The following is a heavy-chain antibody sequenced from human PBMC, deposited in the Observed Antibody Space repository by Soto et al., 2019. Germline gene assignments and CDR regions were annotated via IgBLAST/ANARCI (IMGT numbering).Heavy chain of an antibody. CDR3: ARGDYGDYRGLDY. Sequence: QVQLQQWGAGLLKPSETLSLTCAVYGGSFSGYYWSWIRQPPGKGLEWIGEINHSGSTNYNPSLKSRVTISVDTSKNQFSLKLGSVTAADTAVYYCARGDYGDYRGLDYWGQGTLVTVSS. CDR1: GGSFSGYY. D-gene: IGHD4-17*01. CDR2: INHSGST. J-gene: IGHJ4*02. V-gene: IGHV4-34*01.